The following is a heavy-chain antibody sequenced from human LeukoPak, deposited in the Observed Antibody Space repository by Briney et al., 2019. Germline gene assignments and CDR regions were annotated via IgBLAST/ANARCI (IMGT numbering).Heavy chain of an antibody. Sequence: TGGSLRLSCAASGFTFNSYAMSWVRQAPGKVLEWVSAVTGSGGDTYHADSVKGRFTISRDNSKNTLYLQMNSLRAEDTAVYYCARDTSIGSLDYWGQGTLVTVSS. CDR3: ARDTSIGSLDY. J-gene: IGHJ4*02. CDR1: GFTFNSYA. CDR2: VTGSGGDT. D-gene: IGHD6-25*01. V-gene: IGHV3-23*01.